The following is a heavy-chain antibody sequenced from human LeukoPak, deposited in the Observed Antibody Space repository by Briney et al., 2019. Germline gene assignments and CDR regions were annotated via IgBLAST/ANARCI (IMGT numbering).Heavy chain of an antibody. D-gene: IGHD2-2*01. CDR1: GFIFSDYY. CDR3: AREEVYCSSTSCYAFDI. V-gene: IGHV3-11*04. J-gene: IGHJ3*02. Sequence: GGSLRLSCAASGFIFSDYYMTWIRQAPGKGLEWVAYIGSSGNNIYYADSVKARFTISRDNAKNSLYLQMNSLRAEDTAVYYCAREEVYCSSTSCYAFDIWGQGTMVTVSS. CDR2: IGSSGNNI.